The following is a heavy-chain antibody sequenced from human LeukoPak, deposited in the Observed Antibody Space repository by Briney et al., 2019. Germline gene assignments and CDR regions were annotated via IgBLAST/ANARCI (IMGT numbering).Heavy chain of an antibody. D-gene: IGHD4-23*01. Sequence: GGSLRLSCAASGFTFSDYYMSWIRQAPGKGLEWVSYITGSGSTIYYADSVMGRFTISRDNSKNTLYLQMNSLRAEDTAVYYCAKLQSDGLRTYYGMDVWGQGTTVTVSS. CDR2: ITGSGSTI. V-gene: IGHV3-11*01. CDR1: GFTFSDYY. J-gene: IGHJ6*02. CDR3: AKLQSDGLRTYYGMDV.